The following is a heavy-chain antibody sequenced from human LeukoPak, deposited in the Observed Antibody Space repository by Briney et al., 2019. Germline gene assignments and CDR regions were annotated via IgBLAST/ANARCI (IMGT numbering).Heavy chain of an antibody. D-gene: IGHD1/OR15-1a*01. CDR3: ARARTNYYYYGMDV. Sequence: GGSLRLSWAASGFTVRSNYMSWVRQAPRKGLEWVSVIYSGGSTYYADSVKGRFTISRDNSKNTLYLQMNSLRAEDTAVYYCARARTNYYYYGMDVWGQGTTVTVSS. V-gene: IGHV3-66*01. CDR2: IYSGGST. J-gene: IGHJ6*02. CDR1: GFTVRSNY.